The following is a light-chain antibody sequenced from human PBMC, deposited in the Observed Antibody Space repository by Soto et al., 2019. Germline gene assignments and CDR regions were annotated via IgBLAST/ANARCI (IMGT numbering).Light chain of an antibody. CDR2: VVT. CDR3: SSFTSSNTWV. J-gene: IGLJ3*02. CDR1: SSDVGRYNY. V-gene: IGLV2-14*01. Sequence: QSVLTQPASVSGSPGQSITISCTGTSSDVGRYNYVSWYQQHPGKAPKLMIFVVTNRPSGVSDRFSGSKSANAASLTISGLQAEDEADYYCSSFTSSNTWVFGGGTKLTVL.